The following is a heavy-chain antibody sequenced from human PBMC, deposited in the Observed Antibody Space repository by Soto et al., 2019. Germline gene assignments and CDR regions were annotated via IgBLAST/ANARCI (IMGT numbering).Heavy chain of an antibody. CDR3: ARETRTYPYSSGWYDESFDY. CDR1: GGSISSFS. D-gene: IGHD6-19*01. V-gene: IGHV4-59*01. CDR2: IYFSGST. Sequence: PSETLSLTCTVSGGSISSFSWNWIRQPPGKGLEWIGYIYFSGSTNYNPSLKNRVTISVDTSKNQFSLKLSSVTAADTAVYYCARETRTYPYSSGWYDESFDYWGQGTLVTVSS. J-gene: IGHJ4*02.